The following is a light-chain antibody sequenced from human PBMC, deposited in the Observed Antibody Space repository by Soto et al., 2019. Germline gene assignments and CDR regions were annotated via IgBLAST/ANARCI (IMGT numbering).Light chain of an antibody. Sequence: QSVLTQPPSASGTPGQRVTISCSGTSSSIGSNTVNWYQQLPETAPKLLIYSDSHRPSGVPDRFSGSRSGTSASLAISGLQSEDEADYYCAAWDARLSGWVFGGGTKLTV. V-gene: IGLV1-44*01. CDR3: AAWDARLSGWV. J-gene: IGLJ3*02. CDR1: SSSIGSNT. CDR2: SDS.